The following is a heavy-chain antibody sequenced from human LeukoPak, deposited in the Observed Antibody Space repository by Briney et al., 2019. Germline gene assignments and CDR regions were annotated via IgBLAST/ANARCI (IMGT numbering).Heavy chain of an antibody. V-gene: IGHV1-24*01. CDR2: FDPEDGET. CDR3: ATVYLLWFGEFPNYFDY. D-gene: IGHD3-10*01. CDR1: GYTLTELS. J-gene: IGHJ4*02. Sequence: ASVKVSCKVSGYTLTELSMHWVRQAPGKGLEWIGGFDPEDGETIYAQKFQGRVTMTEDTSTDTAYMELSSLRSEDTAVYYCATVYLLWFGEFPNYFDYWGQGTLLTVSS.